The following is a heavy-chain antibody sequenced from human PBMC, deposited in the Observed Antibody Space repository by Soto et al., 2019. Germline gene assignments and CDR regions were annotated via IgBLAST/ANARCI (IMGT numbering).Heavy chain of an antibody. CDR3: ARPYTGSQSSSWQIPLGY. Sequence: PGGSLRLSFAVSGFTVNSNYMSWVRQAPGEGLEWVSVIYGGGNTYYADSVKGRFTISRDNSKNTLYLQMNSLRAEDTAVYHCARPYTGSQSSSWQIPLGYWGQGTLVTVSS. J-gene: IGHJ4*02. D-gene: IGHD6-13*01. CDR1: GFTVNSNY. V-gene: IGHV3-53*01. CDR2: IYGGGNT.